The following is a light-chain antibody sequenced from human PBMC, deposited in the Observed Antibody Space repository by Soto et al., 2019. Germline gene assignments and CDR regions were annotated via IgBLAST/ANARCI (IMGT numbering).Light chain of an antibody. J-gene: IGKJ2*01. CDR2: WAA. CDR3: QQYYSDPPT. CDR1: HSVLYSSNNKNY. V-gene: IGKV4-1*01. Sequence: DIVMTQSPDSLTVSRGERAAVNCKSSHSVLYSSNNKNYLAWYQQRPGQPPKLLIYWAATRESGVPERFSGRGSGTDFTLTITTLQADDVAVYYCQQYYSDPPTFGQGTTLAIK.